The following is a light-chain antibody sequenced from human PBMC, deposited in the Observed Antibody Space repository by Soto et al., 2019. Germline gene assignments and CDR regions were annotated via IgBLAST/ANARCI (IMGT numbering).Light chain of an antibody. V-gene: IGLV2-14*01. Sequence: QSALTQPASVSGSPGQSITISCTGTSSDVGGYNYVSWYQQHPGKAPKLMIYDVSNRPSGVSNRFSGSKSGNTASLTISGHQAEDEADYYCSSYTSSSTLAVVFGGGTKLTVL. J-gene: IGLJ2*01. CDR1: SSDVGGYNY. CDR3: SSYTSSSTLAVV. CDR2: DVS.